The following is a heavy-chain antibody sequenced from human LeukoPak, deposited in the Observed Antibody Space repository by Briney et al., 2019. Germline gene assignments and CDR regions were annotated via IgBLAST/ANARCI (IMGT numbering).Heavy chain of an antibody. V-gene: IGHV1-46*02. CDR2: INPSGGST. Sequence: GASVRVSCKAAGYTFNNYGISWVRQAPGQGLEWMGIINPSGGSTSYAQKFQGRVTMTRDMSTSIVYMELSSLRSEDTAVYYCARDLYDSSGYYDYWGQGTLVAVSS. D-gene: IGHD3-22*01. CDR1: GYTFNNYG. J-gene: IGHJ4*02. CDR3: ARDLYDSSGYYDY.